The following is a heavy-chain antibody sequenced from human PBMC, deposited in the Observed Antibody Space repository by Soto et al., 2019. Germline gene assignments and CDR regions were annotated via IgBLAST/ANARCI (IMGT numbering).Heavy chain of an antibody. V-gene: IGHV4-59*01. CDR1: GGSISSYY. CDR2: IYYSGST. CDR3: ARVLAYCGGDCYFGWFDP. D-gene: IGHD2-21*02. J-gene: IGHJ5*02. Sequence: QVQLQESGPGLVKPSETLSLTCTVSGGSISSYYWSWIRQPPGKGLEWIGYIYYSGSTNYHPSLKSRVTISVDTSKNQFSLKLSSVTAADTAVYYCARVLAYCGGDCYFGWFDPWGQGTLVTVSS.